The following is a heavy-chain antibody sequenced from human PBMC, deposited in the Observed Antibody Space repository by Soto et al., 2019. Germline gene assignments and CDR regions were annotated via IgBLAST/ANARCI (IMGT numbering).Heavy chain of an antibody. CDR1: GGSITRVGSS. J-gene: IGHJ6*02. Sequence: QLQLQESGSGLVKPSQTLSLTCAVSGGSITRVGSSWSWIRQPPGKGREWIGYIYHSGSTSYNPSLKSRVTISVDRSKNQFSLKLSSVTAADTAVYYCARRRGFPYYYGMDVWGQGTTVTVSS. CDR2: IYHSGST. D-gene: IGHD5-12*01. CDR3: ARRRGFPYYYGMDV. V-gene: IGHV4-30-2*01.